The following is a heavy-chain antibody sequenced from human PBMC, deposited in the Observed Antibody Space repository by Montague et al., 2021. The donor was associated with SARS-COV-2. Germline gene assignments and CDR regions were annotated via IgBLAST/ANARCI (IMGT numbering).Heavy chain of an antibody. CDR3: ARDNMGSIDY. Sequence: RLSWSASGFTFSTYYMQWVRQAPGKGLEWVAIMSYDGSSRYHVDSVKGRFTISRDNSRNTLYLQMDSLRSEDTAVYYCARDNMGSIDYWGQGTLVTVSS. J-gene: IGHJ4*02. CDR1: GFTFSTYY. CDR2: MSYDGSSR. D-gene: IGHD1-26*01. V-gene: IGHV3-30*04.